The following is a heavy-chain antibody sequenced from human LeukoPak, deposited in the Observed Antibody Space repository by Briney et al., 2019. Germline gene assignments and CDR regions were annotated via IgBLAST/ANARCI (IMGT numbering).Heavy chain of an antibody. CDR3: ARDSYYDILTGYSHFDY. CDR2: ISSSGSTI. D-gene: IGHD3-9*01. J-gene: IGHJ4*02. CDR1: GFTFSSYE. Sequence: PGGSLRLSCAASGFTFSSYEMSWARQAPGKGLEWVSYISSSGSTIYYADSVKGRFTISRDNAKNSLYLQMNSLRAEDTAVYYCARDSYYDILTGYSHFDYWGQGTLVTVSS. V-gene: IGHV3-48*03.